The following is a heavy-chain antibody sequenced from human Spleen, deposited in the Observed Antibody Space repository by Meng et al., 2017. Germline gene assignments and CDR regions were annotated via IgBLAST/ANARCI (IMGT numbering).Heavy chain of an antibody. Sequence: QGQGGQLGVEVKKPGASVKVSCKGSGINFTIYDQHWGRQAPGQGLEWMGIINPKSGDTHYAQQFQARVTMTGDTSISTAYMELSGLRSDDTAMYYCARDEDISAAGKLFGDYWGQGTLVTVSS. J-gene: IGHJ4*02. CDR2: INPKSGDT. CDR1: GINFTIYD. D-gene: IGHD6-25*01. V-gene: IGHV1-2*02. CDR3: ARDEDISAAGKLFGDY.